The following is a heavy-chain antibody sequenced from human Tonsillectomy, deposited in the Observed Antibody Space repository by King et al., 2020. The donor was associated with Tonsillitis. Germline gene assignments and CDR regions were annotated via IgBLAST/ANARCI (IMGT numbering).Heavy chain of an antibody. CDR3: AREGYGSGRVTFDY. Sequence: VQLQQWGAGLLKPSETLSLTCAVYGGSFSGYYWSWIRHPPGKGLEWIGEINHSGITNYNPSLKSRVTISVDTSKNQFSLKLSSVTAADTAVYYCAREGYGSGRVTFDYWGQGTLVTVSS. CDR2: INHSGIT. V-gene: IGHV4-34*01. J-gene: IGHJ4*02. CDR1: GGSFSGYY. D-gene: IGHD3-10*01.